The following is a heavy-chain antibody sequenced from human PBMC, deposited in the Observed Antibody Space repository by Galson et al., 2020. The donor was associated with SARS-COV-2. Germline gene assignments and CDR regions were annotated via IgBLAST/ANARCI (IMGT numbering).Heavy chain of an antibody. CDR3: VSHTYYYDSSGYYYPY. CDR2: INPNSGGT. V-gene: IGHV1-2*02. J-gene: IGHJ4*02. D-gene: IGHD3-22*01. CDR1: GYTFTGYY. Sequence: ASVKVSCKASGYTFTGYYMHWVRQAPGQGLEWMGWINPNSGGTNYAQKFQGRVTMTRDTSISTAYMELSRLRSDDTAVYYCVSHTYYYDSSGYYYPYWGQGTLVTVSS.